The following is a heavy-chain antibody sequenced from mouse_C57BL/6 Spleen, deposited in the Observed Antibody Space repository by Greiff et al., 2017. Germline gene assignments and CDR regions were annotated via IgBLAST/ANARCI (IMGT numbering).Heavy chain of an antibody. Sequence: QVQLQQSGPELVKPGASVKISCKASGYAFSSSWMNWVKQRPGKGLEWIGRIYPGDGDTNYNGKFKGKAKLPADKTSSTAYMQLSSLTSEDSAVYFCARSYCCGSSYIGYWGQGATLTVAS. D-gene: IGHD1-1*01. V-gene: IGHV1-82*01. J-gene: IGHJ2*01. CDR1: GYAFSSSW. CDR3: ARSYCCGSSYIGY. CDR2: IYPGDGDT.